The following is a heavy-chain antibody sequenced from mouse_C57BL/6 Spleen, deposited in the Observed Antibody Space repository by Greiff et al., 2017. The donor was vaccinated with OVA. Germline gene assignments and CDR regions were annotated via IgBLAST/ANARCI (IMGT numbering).Heavy chain of an antibody. CDR1: GYTFTDYE. CDR2: IDPETGGT. J-gene: IGHJ1*03. Sequence: QVQLQQSGAELVRPGASVTLSCKASGYTFTDYEMHWVKQTPVHGLEWIGAIDPETGGTAYNQKFKGKAILTADKSSSTAYMELRSLTSEDSAVYYCTRWAYYGSSHWYFDVWGTGTTVTVSS. D-gene: IGHD1-1*01. V-gene: IGHV1-15*01. CDR3: TRWAYYGSSHWYFDV.